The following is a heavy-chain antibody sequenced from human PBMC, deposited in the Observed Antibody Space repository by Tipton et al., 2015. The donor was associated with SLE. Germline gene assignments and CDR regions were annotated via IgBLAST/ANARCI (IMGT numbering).Heavy chain of an antibody. J-gene: IGHJ3*02. CDR2: IYTSGST. Sequence: TLSLTCAVYGGSFSGYYWSWIRQPAGKGLEWIGRIYTSGSTNYNPSLKSRVTMSVDTSKNQFSLKLSSVTAADTAVHYCAREVGVQLWLCRAFDIWGQGTMVTVSS. CDR3: AREVGVQLWLCRAFDI. V-gene: IGHV4-4*07. D-gene: IGHD5-18*01. CDR1: GGSFSGYY.